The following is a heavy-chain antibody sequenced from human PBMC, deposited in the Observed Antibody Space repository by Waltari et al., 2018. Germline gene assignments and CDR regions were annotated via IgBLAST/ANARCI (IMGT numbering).Heavy chain of an antibody. Sequence: QVQLQQWGAGLLKPSETLSLTCAVDGGSVRNFYWSWIRQPPGTGLEWIGEIDQSGRTKYNPSLKSRVIISLDTSKNQFSLRLRSVTAADTAIYFCARPMWCSSTTCSGPMDVWGQGTTATVSS. V-gene: IGHV4-34*01. CDR2: IDQSGRT. CDR1: GGSVRNFY. CDR3: ARPMWCSSTTCSGPMDV. D-gene: IGHD2-2*01. J-gene: IGHJ6*02.